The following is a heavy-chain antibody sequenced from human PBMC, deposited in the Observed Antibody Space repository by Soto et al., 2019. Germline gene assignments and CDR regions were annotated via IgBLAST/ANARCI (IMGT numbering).Heavy chain of an antibody. CDR2: IIPIFGTA. D-gene: IGHD3-3*01. CDR1: GGTFSSYA. Sequence: GASVKVSCKASGGTFSSYAISWVRQAPGQGLEWMGGIIPIFGTANYAQKFQGRVTITADESTSTAYMELSSLRSEDTAVYYCARRSPLITIFGGGRDYYYGMDVWGQGTTVTVSS. V-gene: IGHV1-69*13. CDR3: ARRSPLITIFGGGRDYYYGMDV. J-gene: IGHJ6*02.